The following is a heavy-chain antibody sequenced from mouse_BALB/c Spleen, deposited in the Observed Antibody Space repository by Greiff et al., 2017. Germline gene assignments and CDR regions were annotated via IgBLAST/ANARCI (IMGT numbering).Heavy chain of an antibody. CDR3: ASYYGSSYWYFDV. CDR2: INPSTGYT. J-gene: IGHJ1*01. CDR1: GYTFTSYW. Sequence: VQLQQSGAELAKPGASVKMSCKASGYTFTSYWMHWVKQRPGQGLEWIGYINPSTGYTEYNQKFKDKATLTADKSSSTAYMQLSSLTSEDSAVYYCASYYGSSYWYFDVWGAGTTVTVSS. D-gene: IGHD1-1*01. V-gene: IGHV1-7*01.